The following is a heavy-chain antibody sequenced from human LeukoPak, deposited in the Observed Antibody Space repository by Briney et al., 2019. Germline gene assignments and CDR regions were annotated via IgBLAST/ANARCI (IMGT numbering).Heavy chain of an antibody. CDR3: VKDRTGTYTLDY. Sequence: GGSLRLSCAASGFAFSSYWMHWVRQAPGKGLVWVSRINSDGSSTDYADSVKGRFTISRDNAKNTVYLQINSLRAEDTAVYYCVKDRTGTYTLDYWGQGTLVTVSS. CDR2: INSDGSST. J-gene: IGHJ4*02. V-gene: IGHV3-74*01. CDR1: GFAFSSYW. D-gene: IGHD3-10*01.